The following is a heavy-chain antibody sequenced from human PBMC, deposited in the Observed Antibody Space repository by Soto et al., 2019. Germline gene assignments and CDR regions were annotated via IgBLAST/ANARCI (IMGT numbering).Heavy chain of an antibody. D-gene: IGHD3-16*01. Sequence: PGGSLRLSCVASGFDFNIWEMNWVRQAPGKGLEWLSYIPATGTGANYAESVRGRFTTSRDNANKVVYLQMNSLTVEDTAVYYCARSWGWSPGTDFWGQGTLVTV. J-gene: IGHJ4*02. CDR3: ARSWGWSPGTDF. V-gene: IGHV3-48*03. CDR1: GFDFNIWE. CDR2: IPATGTGA.